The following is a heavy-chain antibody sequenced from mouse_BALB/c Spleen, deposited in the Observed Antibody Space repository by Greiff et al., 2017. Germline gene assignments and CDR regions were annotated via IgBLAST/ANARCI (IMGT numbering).Heavy chain of an antibody. Sequence: EVMLVESGGGLVKPGGSLKLSCAASGFTFSDYYMYWVRQTPEKRLEWVATISDGGSYTYYPDSVKGRFTISRDNAKNNLYLQMSSLKSEDTAMYYCAREEYDYAMDYWGQGTSVTVSS. CDR1: GFTFSDYY. CDR2: ISDGGSYT. CDR3: AREEYDYAMDY. V-gene: IGHV5-4*02. J-gene: IGHJ4*01. D-gene: IGHD5-1*01.